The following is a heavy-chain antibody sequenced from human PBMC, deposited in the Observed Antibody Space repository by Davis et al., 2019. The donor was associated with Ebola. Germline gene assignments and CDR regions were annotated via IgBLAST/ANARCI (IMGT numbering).Heavy chain of an antibody. CDR1: GFTFSRYW. Sequence: GESLKISCTASGFTFSRYWMHWVRQAPGKGLVWVSRITADGSSSSYADSVKGRFTISRDNSKNTLYLQMNSLRAEDTAVYYCARDTYYYYNTMDVWGKGTTVTVSS. CDR2: ITADGSSS. CDR3: ARDTYYYYNTMDV. J-gene: IGHJ6*04. V-gene: IGHV3-74*01.